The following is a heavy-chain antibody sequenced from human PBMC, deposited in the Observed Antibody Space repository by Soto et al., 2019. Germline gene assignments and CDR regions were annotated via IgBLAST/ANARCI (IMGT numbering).Heavy chain of an antibody. CDR2: IIPIFGTA. Sequence: QVELVQSGAEVKKPGSSVKVSCQASEDTFRNYAISWVRQAPGQGLEGMGGIIPIFGTANYAQKFQGRVRITADTPANTVYLELSSLRSEDTAVYYCASTKYDSSAYYYWYLGLWGRGTLVTVSS. D-gene: IGHD3-22*01. V-gene: IGHV1-69*06. J-gene: IGHJ2*01. CDR3: ASTKYDSSAYYYWYLGL. CDR1: EDTFRNYA.